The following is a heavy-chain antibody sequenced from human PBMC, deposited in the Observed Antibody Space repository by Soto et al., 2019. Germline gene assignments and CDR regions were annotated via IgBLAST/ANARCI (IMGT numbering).Heavy chain of an antibody. D-gene: IGHD6-19*01. CDR2: MNPNSGNT. V-gene: IGHV1-8*01. CDR3: ARVVIAVADYYFDY. J-gene: IGHJ4*02. CDR1: GYTFTSYD. Sequence: QVQLVQSGAEVKKPGASVKVSCKASGYTFTSYDINWVRQATGQGLEWMGWMNPNSGNTGYAQKFQGRFTTTRHTNRSTAYMELGSLRSEYPAVYYCARVVIAVADYYFDYWGQGSLVSVSS.